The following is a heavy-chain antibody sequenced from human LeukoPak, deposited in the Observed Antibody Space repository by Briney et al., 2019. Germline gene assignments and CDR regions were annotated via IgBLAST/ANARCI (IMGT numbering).Heavy chain of an antibody. J-gene: IGHJ6*03. CDR2: IYTSGST. Sequence: ASQTLSLTCTVSSGSISSGSYYWSWIRQPAGKGLEWIGRIYTSGSTNYNPSLKSRVTISVDTSKNQFSLKLSSVTAADTAVYYCARVSYYYDSSGYTTPYYYYYMDVWGKGTTVTISS. CDR1: SGSISSGSYY. V-gene: IGHV4-61*02. D-gene: IGHD3-22*01. CDR3: ARVSYYYDSSGYTTPYYYYYMDV.